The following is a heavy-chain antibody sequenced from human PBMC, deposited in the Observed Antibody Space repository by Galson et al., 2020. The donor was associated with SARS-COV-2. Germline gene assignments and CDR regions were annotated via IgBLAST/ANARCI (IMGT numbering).Heavy chain of an antibody. Sequence: SQTLSLTCPVSGGSINIYYRSWIRQPPGKGLEWIGYLYYGGKTNYNPSLKSRVAISVHTSKSQFSLTLSSVTAADTAVYYCARLPVVRGVDYWGQGILVTVSS. V-gene: IGHV4-59*01. D-gene: IGHD3-10*01. CDR2: LYYGGKT. CDR1: GGSINIYY. CDR3: ARLPVVRGVDY. J-gene: IGHJ4*02.